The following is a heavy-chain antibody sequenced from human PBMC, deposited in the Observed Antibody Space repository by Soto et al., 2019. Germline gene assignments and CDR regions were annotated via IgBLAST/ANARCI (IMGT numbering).Heavy chain of an antibody. CDR2: IYSGGST. J-gene: IGHJ3*02. CDR3: ARENYDILTAIDAFDI. CDR1: GFTVSSNY. Sequence: GGSLRLSCAASGFTVSSNYMSWVRQAPGKGLEWVSVIYSGGSTYYADSVKGRFTISRDNSKNTLYLQMNSLRAEDTAVYYCARENYDILTAIDAFDIWGQGTMVTVSS. V-gene: IGHV3-66*01. D-gene: IGHD3-9*01.